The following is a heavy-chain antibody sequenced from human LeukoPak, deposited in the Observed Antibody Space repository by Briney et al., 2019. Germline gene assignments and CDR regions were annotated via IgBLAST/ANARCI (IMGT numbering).Heavy chain of an antibody. Sequence: PSETLSLTCTVSGGSIRSTSYYWGWIRQPAGKGLEWIGRIHTSGSTNYNPSLKSRVTISVDTSKNQFSLKLSSVTAADTALYYCASEPPGMAVAGTNYYYYYMDVWGEGTTVTVSS. CDR2: IHTSGST. D-gene: IGHD6-19*01. V-gene: IGHV4-61*02. CDR3: ASEPPGMAVAGTNYYYYYMDV. CDR1: GGSIRSTSYY. J-gene: IGHJ6*03.